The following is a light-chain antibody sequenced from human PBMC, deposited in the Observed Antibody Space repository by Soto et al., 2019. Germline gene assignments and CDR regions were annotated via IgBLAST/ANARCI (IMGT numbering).Light chain of an antibody. J-gene: IGKJ5*01. Sequence: EIVLTQSPGILSLSPGERATLSCRASQSLSGGYLAWFQQKPGQTPRLLIYSASNRDTGIPDRFSGSGSGTDFTLTISRLEPEDFVVYYCQQNGSLPITFGQGTRLEIK. CDR1: QSLSGGY. CDR3: QQNGSLPIT. CDR2: SAS. V-gene: IGKV3-20*01.